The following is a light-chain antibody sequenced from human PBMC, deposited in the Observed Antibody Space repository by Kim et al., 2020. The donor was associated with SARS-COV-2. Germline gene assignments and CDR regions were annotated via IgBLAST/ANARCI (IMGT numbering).Light chain of an antibody. Sequence: EIALTQSPGTLSLSPGARATLSCRASQTVNSNYLNWYQQKPGQAPSLLIFGTSRRATDIPDRFNGSGSGTDFTLTINRLEPDDFAVYHCQQSGKSPQTFGQGTKVDIK. J-gene: IGKJ1*01. CDR2: GTS. CDR1: QTVNSNY. V-gene: IGKV3-20*01. CDR3: QQSGKSPQT.